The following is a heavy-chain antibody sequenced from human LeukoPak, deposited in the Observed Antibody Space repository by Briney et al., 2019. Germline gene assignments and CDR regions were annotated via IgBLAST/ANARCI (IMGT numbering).Heavy chain of an antibody. CDR3: ACPYRSRFDY. CDR1: GFTFSDFH. CDR2: ITNSGSDI. V-gene: IGHV3-11*01. J-gene: IGHJ4*02. Sequence: GGSLRLSCVVSGFTFSDFHMCWLRQAPGKGLEWISYITNSGSDIEYADSVKGRFTISWDNAKKSLYLEMNTLRAEDTAIYYCACPYRSRFDYWGRGTLVTVSS. D-gene: IGHD6-13*01.